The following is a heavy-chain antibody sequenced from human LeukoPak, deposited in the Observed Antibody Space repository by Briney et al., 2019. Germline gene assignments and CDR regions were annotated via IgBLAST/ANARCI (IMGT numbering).Heavy chain of an antibody. J-gene: IGHJ4*02. Sequence: ASVKVSCKASGYTFTSYGISWVRQAPGQGLEWLGWVNSNTGDTRYEQKFQGRVTMTRDTSISTAYMELTSLRSDDTAVYYCARLMYSSGWYGGDYWGQGALVTVSS. CDR1: GYTFTSYG. V-gene: IGHV1-2*02. D-gene: IGHD6-19*01. CDR2: VNSNTGDT. CDR3: ARLMYSSGWYGGDY.